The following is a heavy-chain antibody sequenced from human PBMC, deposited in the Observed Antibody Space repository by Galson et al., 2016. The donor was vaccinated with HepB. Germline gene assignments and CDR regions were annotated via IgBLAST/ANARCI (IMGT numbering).Heavy chain of an antibody. CDR2: IDVPTPNT. J-gene: IGHJ4*02. CDR3: TTWLSHHFDY. D-gene: IGHD6-19*01. CDR1: GFTCRNDA. Sequence: SLRLSCAASGFTCRNDALSWVRRAPGKGLDCASHIDVPTPNTHYADSLRGRFSIYRDNSRDTLYLQMDSLTAEDSAIYYCTTWLSHHFDYWGQGTRVTVSS. V-gene: IGHV3-23*01.